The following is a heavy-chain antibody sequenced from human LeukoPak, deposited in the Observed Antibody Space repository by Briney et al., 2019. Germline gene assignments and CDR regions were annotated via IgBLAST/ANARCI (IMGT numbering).Heavy chain of an antibody. D-gene: IGHD1-14*01. Sequence: GGSLRLSCAASGFSFIGYGMSWVRQAPGKGLEWVSSISSGSGYIYYADSVKGRFTISRDNAQNSLFLQMNTLRVDDTAVYYCARDSGHTVTNEYFQHWGQGTLLNVSS. CDR3: ARDSGHTVTNEYFQH. J-gene: IGHJ1*01. CDR1: GFSFIGYG. V-gene: IGHV3-21*04. CDR2: ISSGSGYI.